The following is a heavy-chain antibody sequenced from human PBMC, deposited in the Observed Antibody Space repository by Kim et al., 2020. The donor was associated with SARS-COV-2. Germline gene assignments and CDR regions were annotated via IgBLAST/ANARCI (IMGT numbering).Heavy chain of an antibody. CDR3: ARDVVVVPAAMGLDY. J-gene: IGHJ4*02. Sequence: QKLQGRCTMTRDKSTSTVYMELSSLRSEDTAVHYCARDVVVVPAAMGLDYWGQGTLVTISS. D-gene: IGHD2-2*01. V-gene: IGHV1-46*01.